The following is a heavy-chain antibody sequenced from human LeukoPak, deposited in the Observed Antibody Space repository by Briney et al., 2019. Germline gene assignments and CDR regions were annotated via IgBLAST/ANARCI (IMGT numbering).Heavy chain of an antibody. CDR1: GCSISSYH. J-gene: IGHJ6*02. Sequence: KPSETLSLTCAASGCSISSYHWSWIRQPPGKGLEWIGHIYYTGSTNYNPSLMSRVTISLDTSKNQFSLKLSSVTAADTAVYYCTRSLGVVIHGGMDVWGQGSTVTVSS. D-gene: IGHD3-3*01. CDR2: IYYTGST. V-gene: IGHV4-59*01. CDR3: TRSLGVVIHGGMDV.